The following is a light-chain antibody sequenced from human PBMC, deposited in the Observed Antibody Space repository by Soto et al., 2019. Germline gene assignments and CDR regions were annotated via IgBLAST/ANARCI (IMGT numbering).Light chain of an antibody. V-gene: IGLV2-8*01. Sequence: QSALTQPASVSGSAGQSITISCSGTMRDVGAYNLVSWYQQHPGTAPKLIIYEVNKRPSGVPDRFSGSKSGNTASLTVSGLQAEDEADYYCSSYAGSNTFLFGGGTKVTVL. CDR2: EVN. CDR3: SSYAGSNTFL. CDR1: MRDVGAYNL. J-gene: IGLJ3*02.